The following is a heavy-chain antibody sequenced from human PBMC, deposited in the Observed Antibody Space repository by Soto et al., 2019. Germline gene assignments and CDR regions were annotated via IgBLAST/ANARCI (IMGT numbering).Heavy chain of an antibody. Sequence: EVQLLESGGGLVQPGGSLRLSCAASGFTFSSYAMSWVRQAPGKGLEWVSAISGSGGSTYYADSVKGRFTISRDNSKNTLYLQMNSPRAEDTAVYYCAKPIAVFGSGWYYFDYWGQGTLVTVSS. CDR3: AKPIAVFGSGWYYFDY. CDR2: ISGSGGST. J-gene: IGHJ4*02. D-gene: IGHD3-10*01. CDR1: GFTFSSYA. V-gene: IGHV3-23*01.